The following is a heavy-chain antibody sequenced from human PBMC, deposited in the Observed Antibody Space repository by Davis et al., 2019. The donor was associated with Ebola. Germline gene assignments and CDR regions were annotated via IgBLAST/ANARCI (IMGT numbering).Heavy chain of an antibody. CDR1: GFIVSDKY. CDR2: LGTSADT. J-gene: IGHJ3*01. CDR3: AKDNRNIWSEV. V-gene: IGHV3-53*01. D-gene: IGHD2/OR15-2a*01. Sequence: GESLKISCAASGFIVSDKYMSWVRQAPGKGLEWVSTLGTSADTYHADSVKGRFTISRDNSKNTLYLQMNGLRVEDMAIYYCAKDNRNIWSEVWGQGTMVTVSS.